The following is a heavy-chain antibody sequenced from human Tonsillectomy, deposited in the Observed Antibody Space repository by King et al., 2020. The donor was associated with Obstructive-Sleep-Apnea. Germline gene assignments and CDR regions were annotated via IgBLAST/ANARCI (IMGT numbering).Heavy chain of an antibody. CDR3: ARDDSHGALAY. V-gene: IGHV3-33*01. D-gene: IGHD4/OR15-4a*01. CDR2: IWYDGSQK. Sequence: VQLVESGGGVVQPGRSLRLSCGASGYTFSSHGLHWVRQAPGKGLEWVALIWYDGSQKNYADSVKGRFTVSRDDFKNTLYLQMNNVRAEDTAVYYCARDDSHGALAYWGQGTLVTVSS. J-gene: IGHJ4*02. CDR1: GYTFSSHG.